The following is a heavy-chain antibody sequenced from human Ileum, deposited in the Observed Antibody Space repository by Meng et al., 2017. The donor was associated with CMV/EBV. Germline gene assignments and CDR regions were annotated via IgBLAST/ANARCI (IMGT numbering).Heavy chain of an antibody. D-gene: IGHD3-3*01. J-gene: IGHJ4*02. CDR2: FYNSGNI. CDR3: ARGGVENTILGY. V-gene: IGHV4-59*01. Sequence: QVQLQESGPGLVKPSETLSLTCTVSGGSISNYFWTWIRQSPGKALEWIGYFYNSGNIDYNSSLKSRATISVDTSKNQFSLKLSSVTAADTAVYYCARGGVENTILGYWGQGTLVTVFS. CDR1: GGSISNYF.